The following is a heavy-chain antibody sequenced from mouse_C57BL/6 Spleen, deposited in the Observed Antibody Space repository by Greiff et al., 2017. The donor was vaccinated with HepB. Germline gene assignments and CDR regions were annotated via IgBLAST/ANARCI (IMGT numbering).Heavy chain of an antibody. J-gene: IGHJ4*01. CDR3: ARPYGYHYAMDY. V-gene: IGHV7-3*01. Sequence: EVQRVESGGGLVQPGGSLSLSCAASGFTFTDYYMSWVRQPPGKALEWLGFIRNKANGYTTEYSASVKGRFTISRDNSQSILYLQMNALRAEDSATYYCARPYGYHYAMDYWGQGTSVTVSS. CDR2: IRNKANGYTT. CDR1: GFTFTDYY. D-gene: IGHD2-2*01.